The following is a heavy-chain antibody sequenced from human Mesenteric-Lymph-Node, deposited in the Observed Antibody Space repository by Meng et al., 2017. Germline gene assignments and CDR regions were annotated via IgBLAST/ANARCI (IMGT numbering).Heavy chain of an antibody. CDR3: ASFPPPGKQWLVTDY. D-gene: IGHD6-19*01. Sequence: QVQLQQWGAGLLKPSETLSLICFVYGGSFSAYNWRWIRQPPGKGLEWIGEINHSGSTNYNPSLKSRVTVSVDKSKNQFSLKLSSVTAADTAVYYCASFPPPGKQWLVTDYWGQGTLVTVSS. V-gene: IGHV4-34*01. J-gene: IGHJ4*02. CDR2: INHSGST. CDR1: GGSFSAYN.